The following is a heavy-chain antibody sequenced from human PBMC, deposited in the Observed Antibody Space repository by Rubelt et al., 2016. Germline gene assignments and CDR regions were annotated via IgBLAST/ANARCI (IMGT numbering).Heavy chain of an antibody. CDR2: INPSGDST. Sequence: MHWVRQAPGQGLEWMGIINPSGDSTSYAQKFQGRVTMTRDTSTSTVYMELSSLRSEDTAGDYCARDGAAAGLAGDNWFDPWGQGTLVTVSS. CDR3: ARDGAAAGLAGDNWFDP. J-gene: IGHJ5*02. D-gene: IGHD6-13*01. V-gene: IGHV1-46*01.